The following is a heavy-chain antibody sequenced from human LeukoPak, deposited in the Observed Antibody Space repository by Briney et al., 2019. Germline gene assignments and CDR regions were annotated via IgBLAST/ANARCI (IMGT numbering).Heavy chain of an antibody. CDR1: GFTFSMYW. CDR3: AKGYSGSYWAVDS. CDR2: IRYDESRK. Sequence: PGGSLRLSCAASGFTFSMYWMYWVRQAPGKGLEWVAFIRYDESRKYYADSVKGRFTISRDNSKNTVDLQMNSLRAEDSALYYCAKGYSGSYWAVDSWGQGTLVTVSS. J-gene: IGHJ4*02. V-gene: IGHV3-30*02. D-gene: IGHD1-26*01.